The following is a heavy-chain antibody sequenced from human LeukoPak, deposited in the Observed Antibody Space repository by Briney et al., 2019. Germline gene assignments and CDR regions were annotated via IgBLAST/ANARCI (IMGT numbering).Heavy chain of an antibody. J-gene: IGHJ4*02. Sequence: GGSLRLSCAASGFTFSSYGMHWVRQAPGKGLEWVAVISYDGSNKYYADSVKGRFTISRDNSKNTLYLQMNSLRAEDTAVYYCAKGWLVATKHWGQGTLVTVSS. CDR1: GFTFSSYG. V-gene: IGHV3-30*18. CDR3: AKGWLVATKH. D-gene: IGHD5-12*01. CDR2: ISYDGSNK.